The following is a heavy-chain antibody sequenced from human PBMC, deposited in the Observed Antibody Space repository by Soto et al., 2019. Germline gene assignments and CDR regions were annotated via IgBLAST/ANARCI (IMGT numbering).Heavy chain of an antibody. J-gene: IGHJ4*02. D-gene: IGHD3-9*01. CDR1: GFSFSNSA. CDR2: ISGSGDIT. Sequence: EVQLLESGGGLVQPGGSLRLSCAVSGFSFSNSAMTWVRQAPGKGLEWVSGISGSGDITYNTDSVKGRFAISRDTSKNVDYLQMRSLRAEDTAVYYCAQVPQWVLRYHDWFFDYWGQGTLVTVSS. V-gene: IGHV3-23*01. CDR3: AQVPQWVLRYHDWFFDY.